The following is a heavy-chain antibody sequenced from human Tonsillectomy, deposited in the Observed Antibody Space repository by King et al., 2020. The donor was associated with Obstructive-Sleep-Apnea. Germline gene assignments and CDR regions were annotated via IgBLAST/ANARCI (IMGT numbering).Heavy chain of an antibody. CDR1: GFAFRSYA. J-gene: IGHJ4*02. V-gene: IGHV3-23*04. Sequence: VQLVESGGDLVQPGGSLRLSCAASGFAFRSYAMSWVRQAPGKGLEWVSTIGGIGGEPYYADFLKGRFTFSRDNSKNRLYLQMNSLRAEATAVYYCAKRGTYCTNGVCSRYYFDYWGQGTLVTVSS. CDR2: IGGIGGEP. CDR3: AKRGTYCTNGVCSRYYFDY. D-gene: IGHD2-8*01.